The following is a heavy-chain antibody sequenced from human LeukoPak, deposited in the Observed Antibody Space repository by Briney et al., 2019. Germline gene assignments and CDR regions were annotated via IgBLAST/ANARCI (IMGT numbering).Heavy chain of an antibody. D-gene: IGHD3-22*01. CDR3: ARQDYYDSWFDP. CDR1: GGSFSGYY. CDR2: INHSRST. V-gene: IGHV4-34*01. Sequence: PSETLSLTCAVYGGSFSGYYWSWIRQPPGKGLEWIGEINHSRSTNYNPSLKSRVTISVDTSKNQFSLKLSSVTAADTAVYYCARQDYYDSWFDPWGQGTLVTVSS. J-gene: IGHJ5*02.